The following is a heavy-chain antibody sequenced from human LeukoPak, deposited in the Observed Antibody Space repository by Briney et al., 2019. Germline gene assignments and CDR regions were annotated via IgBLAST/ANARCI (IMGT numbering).Heavy chain of an antibody. CDR1: GFTFSSYA. Sequence: PGGSLRLSCAASGFTFSSYAMHWVRQAPGKGLEWVAVISYDGSNKYYADSVKGRFTISRDNSTNTLYLQMNSLRAEDTAVYYCARNRPVTTSGSAYYYYGMDVWGQGTTVTVSS. CDR3: ARNRPVTTSGSAYYYYGMDV. V-gene: IGHV3-30-3*01. D-gene: IGHD4-17*01. CDR2: ISYDGSNK. J-gene: IGHJ6*02.